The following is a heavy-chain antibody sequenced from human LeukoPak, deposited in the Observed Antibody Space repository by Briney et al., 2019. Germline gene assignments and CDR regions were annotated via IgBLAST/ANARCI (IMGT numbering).Heavy chain of an antibody. CDR1: GGSFSGYY. J-gene: IGHJ4*02. CDR3: ARGAYYYDSSGYYYAYYFDY. D-gene: IGHD3-22*01. V-gene: IGHV4-34*01. CDR2: INHSGST. Sequence: SETLSLTCAVYGGSFSGYYWSWIRQPPGKGLEWIGEINHSGSTNYNPSLNSRVTIAVVTSKNQFSLKLSSVPAAGTAVYYCARGAYYYDSSGYYYAYYFDYWGQGTLVTVSS.